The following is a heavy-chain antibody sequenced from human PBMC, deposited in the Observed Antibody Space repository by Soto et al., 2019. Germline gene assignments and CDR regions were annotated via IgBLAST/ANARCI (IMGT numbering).Heavy chain of an antibody. J-gene: IGHJ4*02. CDR1: GFTFSSDW. CDR2: IKQDGSER. D-gene: IGHD1-7*01. Sequence: EVQLVESGGGLVQPGGSLRLSCAATGFTFSSDWMSWVRQAPGKGLEWVANIKQDGSERYYVDSVKGRFTISRDNAKNSLYLQMNSLRAEDTAVYYCARGPRKLELRYWGQGTMVTVSS. V-gene: IGHV3-7*04. CDR3: ARGPRKLELRY.